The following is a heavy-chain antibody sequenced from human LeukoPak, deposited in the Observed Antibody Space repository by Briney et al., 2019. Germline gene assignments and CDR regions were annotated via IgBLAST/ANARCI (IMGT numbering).Heavy chain of an antibody. V-gene: IGHV4-39*07. CDR1: GGSITSSSYY. D-gene: IGHD3-22*01. CDR2: IYYSGGT. J-gene: IGHJ4*02. CDR3: ARGPVSSGYPYYFDY. Sequence: SETLSLTCTVSGGSITSSSYYWGWIRQPPGKGLEWIGIIYYSGGTYYNPSLKSRVTISVDTSKNRFSLKLSSVTAADTAVYYCARGPVSSGYPYYFDYWGQGTLVTVSS.